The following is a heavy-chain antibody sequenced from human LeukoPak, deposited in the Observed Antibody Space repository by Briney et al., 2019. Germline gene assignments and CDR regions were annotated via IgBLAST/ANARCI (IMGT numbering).Heavy chain of an antibody. CDR2: ISNSGGST. CDR3: AKDQGSGSDNYSWGYFDY. J-gene: IGHJ4*02. Sequence: GGSLRLSCAASAFTFSTYAMSWVRQAPGKGLEWVSGISNSGGSTPYADSVRGRFTISRDNSKNTLYLQMTSLRAEDTAVYYCAKDQGSGSDNYSWGYFDYWGQGTLVTVSS. CDR1: AFTFSTYA. D-gene: IGHD3-3*01. V-gene: IGHV3-23*01.